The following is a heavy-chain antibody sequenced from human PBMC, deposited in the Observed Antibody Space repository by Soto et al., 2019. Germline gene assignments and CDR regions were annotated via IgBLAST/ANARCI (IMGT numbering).Heavy chain of an antibody. CDR3: ARVPDY. V-gene: IGHV4-30-2*01. CDR1: GGSISSGGYS. Sequence: QLQLLESGSGLVKPSQTLSLTCAVSGGSISSGGYSWSWIRQPPGKGLEYIGYIYHSVSTSYNPSLKSRVTISVDRSKNQFSLRLSSVTAADTALYYCARVPDYWGQGTLVTVSS. CDR2: IYHSVST. J-gene: IGHJ4*02.